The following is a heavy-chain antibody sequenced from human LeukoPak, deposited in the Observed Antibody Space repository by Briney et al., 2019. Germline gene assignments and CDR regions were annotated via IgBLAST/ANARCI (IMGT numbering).Heavy chain of an antibody. J-gene: IGHJ4*02. CDR1: GGSVSSDSYY. CDR2: IYYNGNT. D-gene: IGHD2/OR15-2a*01. CDR3: ARSGFYGSHPFDY. V-gene: IGHV4-61*01. Sequence: SETLSLTCTVSGGSVSSDSYYWSWIRQPPGKGLECIGYIYYNGNTNYSPSLKSRVAISIDTSKNQFSLKLNSVTAADTAVYYCARSGFYGSHPFDYWGQGCLVTVSS.